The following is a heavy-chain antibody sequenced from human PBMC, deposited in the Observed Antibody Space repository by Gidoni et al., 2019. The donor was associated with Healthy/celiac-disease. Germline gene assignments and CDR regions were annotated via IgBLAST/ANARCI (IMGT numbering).Heavy chain of an antibody. CDR1: GFPFSSYA. V-gene: IGHV3-23*01. D-gene: IGHD3-22*01. Sequence: EVQLLESGGGLVQPGGSLRLSCAASGFPFSSYAMSWVRQAPGKGLEWVSAISGSGGSTYYADSVKGRFTISRDNSKNTLYLQMNSLRAEDTAVYYCAKSGNWRIVVVINAFDIWGQGTMVTVSS. CDR2: ISGSGGST. CDR3: AKSGNWRIVVVINAFDI. J-gene: IGHJ3*02.